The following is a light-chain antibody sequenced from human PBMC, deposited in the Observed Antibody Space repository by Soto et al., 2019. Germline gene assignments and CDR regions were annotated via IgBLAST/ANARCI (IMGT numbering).Light chain of an antibody. J-gene: IGKJ4*01. CDR3: LQDYYYPLT. CDR2: AAS. Sequence: AIQMTHSPSSLSASVRDRVTITCRASQGIRNDLGWYQQKPGKAPKLLIYAASSLQSGVPSRFSGSGSGTDFTLTISSLQPEDFATYCCLQDYYYPLTFGGGGKVDIK. V-gene: IGKV1-6*01. CDR1: QGIRND.